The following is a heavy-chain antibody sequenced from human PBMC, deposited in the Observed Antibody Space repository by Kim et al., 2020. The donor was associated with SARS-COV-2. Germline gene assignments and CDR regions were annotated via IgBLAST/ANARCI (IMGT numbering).Heavy chain of an antibody. CDR1: GYSFTRSY. J-gene: IGHJ4*02. D-gene: IGHD3-3*01. V-gene: IGHV1-46*01. Sequence: ASVKVSCKASGYSFTRSYMHWVRQAPGQGLEWMGIINPSGGSRSYAQKFQGRVSMTRDTSTSTVYMEVSGLRSEETGVYYCEGASGNYLDFWGQGTLGT. CDR3: EGASGNYLDF. CDR2: INPSGGSR.